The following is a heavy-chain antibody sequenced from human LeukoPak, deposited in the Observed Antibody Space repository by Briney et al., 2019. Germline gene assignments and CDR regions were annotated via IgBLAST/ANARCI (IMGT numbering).Heavy chain of an antibody. CDR2: IYYSGSN. CDR1: GGSISSYY. J-gene: IGHJ4*02. Sequence: PSETLSLTCTVSGGSISSYYWSWIRQPPGKGLEWIGYIYYSGSNNYNPSLKSRVTISVDTSKNQFSLKLSSVTAADTAVYYCARVNDFWSGYYTERGGFDYWGQGTLVTVSS. V-gene: IGHV4-59*01. CDR3: ARVNDFWSGYYTERGGFDY. D-gene: IGHD3-3*01.